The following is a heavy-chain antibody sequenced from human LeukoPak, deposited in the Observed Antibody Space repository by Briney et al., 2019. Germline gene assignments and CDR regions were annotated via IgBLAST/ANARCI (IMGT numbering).Heavy chain of an antibody. Sequence: SVKVSCKASVGTFRSYAISWVRQAPGQGLEGMGKIIPIFGTANYAQKFQGRVTITTDESKSTAYMELSSLRAADTAVFYCARDEVMVVTPDRLYFDYWGQGTLVTVSS. CDR2: IIPIFGTA. D-gene: IGHD4-23*01. CDR3: ARDEVMVVTPDRLYFDY. CDR1: VGTFRSYA. J-gene: IGHJ4*02. V-gene: IGHV1-69*05.